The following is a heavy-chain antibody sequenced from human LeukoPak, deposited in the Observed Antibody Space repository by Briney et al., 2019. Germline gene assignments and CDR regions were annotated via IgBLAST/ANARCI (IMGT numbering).Heavy chain of an antibody. Sequence: GASVKVSCKTSGYTFTSYGISWVRQAPGQGLEWMGWISAYNGNTNYAQKFQGRVTMTTDTSTSTAYMELSSLRSDDTAVYYCAREHSSGYYFDAFDIWGQGTMVTVSS. J-gene: IGHJ3*02. CDR2: ISAYNGNT. V-gene: IGHV1-18*01. D-gene: IGHD3-22*01. CDR1: GYTFTSYG. CDR3: AREHSSGYYFDAFDI.